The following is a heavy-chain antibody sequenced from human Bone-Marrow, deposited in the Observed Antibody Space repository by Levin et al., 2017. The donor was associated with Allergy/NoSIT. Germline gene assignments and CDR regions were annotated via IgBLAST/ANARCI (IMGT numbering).Heavy chain of an antibody. CDR3: ARDRDFYYGSGSRDNGLDV. J-gene: IGHJ6*02. Sequence: SETLSLTCIVSGASISTYYWNWIRQAPGKGLEWIGHIYYNGIPNYNPSLRSRVTISTDTSKKKISLKLKSVTAADTAVYYCARDRDFYYGSGSRDNGLDVWGQGTTVTVSS. D-gene: IGHD3-10*01. V-gene: IGHV4-59*12. CDR1: GASISTYY. CDR2: IYYNGIP.